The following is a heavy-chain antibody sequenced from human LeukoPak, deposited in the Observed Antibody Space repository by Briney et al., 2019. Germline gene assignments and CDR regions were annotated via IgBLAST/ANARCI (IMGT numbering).Heavy chain of an antibody. J-gene: IGHJ3*02. CDR2: IYTSGST. D-gene: IGHD2/OR15-2a*01. Sequence: SQTLSLTCAVSGGSISSGGYSWSWIRQPAGKGLEWIGRIYTSGSTNYNPSLKSRVTISVDTSKNQFSLKLSSVTAADTAVYYCARDISRFSGAFDIWGQGTMVTVSS. V-gene: IGHV4-61*02. CDR3: ARDISRFSGAFDI. CDR1: GGSISSGGYS.